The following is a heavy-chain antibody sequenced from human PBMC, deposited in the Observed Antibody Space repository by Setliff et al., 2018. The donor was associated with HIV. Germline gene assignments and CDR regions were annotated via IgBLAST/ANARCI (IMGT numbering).Heavy chain of an antibody. V-gene: IGHV3-21*04. Sequence: PGGSLRLSCAASGFTFSTYAMHWVRQAPGKGLEWVSSITSSGNYKSYADSVKGRFTISRDNSKKTLYLQMNSLRAGDTAVYYCARDWNGDGRSIDSWGQGTLVTVSS. CDR3: ARDWNGDGRSIDS. J-gene: IGHJ5*01. D-gene: IGHD1-1*01. CDR1: GFTFSTYA. CDR2: ITSSGNYK.